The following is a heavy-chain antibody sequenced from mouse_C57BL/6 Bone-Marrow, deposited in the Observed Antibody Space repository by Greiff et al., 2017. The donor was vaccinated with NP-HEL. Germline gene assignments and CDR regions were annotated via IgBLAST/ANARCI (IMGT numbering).Heavy chain of an antibody. CDR2: INPNNGCT. V-gene: IGHV1-18*01. CDR3: SRRCYGSHAWFAY. D-gene: IGHD1-1*01. J-gene: IGHJ3*01. Sequence: EVQLQQSGPELVKPGASVKIPCKASGYTFTDYNMDWVKQSHGKSLEWIGDINPNNGCTIYNQKFKGKATLTVDKSSSTAYMELRSLTSEDTAVYYCSRRCYGSHAWFAYWGQGTLVTVSA. CDR1: GYTFTDYN.